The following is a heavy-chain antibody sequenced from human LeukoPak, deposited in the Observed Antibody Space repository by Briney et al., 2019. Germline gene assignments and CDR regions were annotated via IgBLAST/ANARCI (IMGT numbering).Heavy chain of an antibody. J-gene: IGHJ4*02. V-gene: IGHV3-23*01. CDR2: FGGAGGNI. Sequence: GGSLRLSCAASGLIVSNYAMTWVRQAPGKGLEWVSSFGGAGGNIYYADSVKGRFTISRDNSKSTLFLQMNSLRAEDTALYYCARASKVKDSSGFPDYWGQGTLVTVSS. CDR1: GLIVSNYA. CDR3: ARASKVKDSSGFPDY. D-gene: IGHD3-22*01.